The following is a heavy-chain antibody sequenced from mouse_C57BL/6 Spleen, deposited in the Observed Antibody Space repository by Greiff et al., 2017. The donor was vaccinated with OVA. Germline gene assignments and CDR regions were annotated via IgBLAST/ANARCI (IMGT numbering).Heavy chain of an antibody. J-gene: IGHJ3*01. CDR2: INPSSGYT. Sequence: QVQLQQSGAELARPGASVKMSCKASGYTFTSYTMHWVKQRPGQGLEWIGYINPSSGYTKYNQKFKDKATLTADKSSSTAYMQLSSLTSEDSAVYYCARPLTAQAFAYWGQGTLVTVSA. V-gene: IGHV1-4*01. CDR1: GYTFTSYT. CDR3: ARPLTAQAFAY. D-gene: IGHD3-2*02.